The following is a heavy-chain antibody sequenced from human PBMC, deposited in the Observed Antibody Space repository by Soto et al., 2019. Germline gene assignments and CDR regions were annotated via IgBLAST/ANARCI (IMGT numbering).Heavy chain of an antibody. Sequence: GASVKVACKASGGTSSSNAISWVRQAPGQGLEWMGGITLIFGTANYAQKFQGRVTITADESTTTAYMELSSLRSEDTAVYYCASSVVPAVIGFGYYHYGIDVSHQAITVTVS. CDR1: GGTSSSNA. CDR3: ASSVVPAVIGFGYYHYGIDV. J-gene: IGHJ6*02. V-gene: IGHV1-69*13. D-gene: IGHD2-2*02. CDR2: ITLIFGTA.